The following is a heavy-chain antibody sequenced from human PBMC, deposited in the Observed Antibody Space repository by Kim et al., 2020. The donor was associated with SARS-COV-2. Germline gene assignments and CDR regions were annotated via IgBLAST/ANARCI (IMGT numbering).Heavy chain of an antibody. J-gene: IGHJ5*02. V-gene: IGHV4-38-2*02. CDR2: IYHSGST. CDR3: ARDPDYAERWFDP. D-gene: IGHD4-17*01. Sequence: SETLSLTCTVSGYSISSGYYWGWIRQPPGKGLEWIGSIYHSGSTYYNPSLKSRVTISVDTSKNQFSLKLSSVTAADTAVYYCARDPDYAERWFDPWGQGTLVTVSS. CDR1: GYSISSGYY.